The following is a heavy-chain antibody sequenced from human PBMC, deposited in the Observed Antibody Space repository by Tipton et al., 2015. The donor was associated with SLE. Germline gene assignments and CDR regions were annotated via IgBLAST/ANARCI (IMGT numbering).Heavy chain of an antibody. D-gene: IGHD3-16*01. Sequence: SLRLSCAASGFTFSSYSMNWVRQAPGKGLEWVSSISSSSSYIYYADSVKGRFTISRDNAKNSLYLQMNSLRAEDTAVYYCAGGDGPRGPYCYGMDVWGQGTTVTVSS. CDR3: AGGDGPRGPYCYGMDV. J-gene: IGHJ6*02. CDR2: ISSSSSYI. V-gene: IGHV3-21*03. CDR1: GFTFSSYS.